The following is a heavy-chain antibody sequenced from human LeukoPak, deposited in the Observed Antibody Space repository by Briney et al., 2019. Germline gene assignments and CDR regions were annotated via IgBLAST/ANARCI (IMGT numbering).Heavy chain of an antibody. J-gene: IGHJ5*02. CDR1: GFTFSDHW. CDR3: VRGQIGVSVIVH. V-gene: IGHV3-74*01. D-gene: IGHD3-22*01. Sequence: GGSLRLAWAASGFTFSDHWMHWVSQVAGKGLVWVSRIKGDGSETNCADSVKGRFTISRDNAKNTLFLQMNSLRVEDTAVYYCVRGQIGVSVIVHWGQGTLVTVSS. CDR2: IKGDGSET.